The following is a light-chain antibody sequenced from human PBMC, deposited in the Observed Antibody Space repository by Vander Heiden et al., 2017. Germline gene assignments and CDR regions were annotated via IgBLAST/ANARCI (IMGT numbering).Light chain of an antibody. CDR2: DAS. CDR3: QQRSSWPLT. J-gene: IGKJ4*02. CDR1: QGIGDY. Sequence: IVFTQSPATLSLSPGERATPSCRASQGIGDYLAWYQQKPGKAPRVLIYDASNRATGIPARFSGSGSGTDFTLTISSLEPEDFAVYYCQQRSSWPLTFGGGTKVEI. V-gene: IGKV3-11*01.